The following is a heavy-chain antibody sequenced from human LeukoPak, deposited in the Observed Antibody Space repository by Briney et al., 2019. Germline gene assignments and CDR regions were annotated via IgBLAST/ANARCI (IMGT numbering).Heavy chain of an antibody. CDR3: ARYAGYRYISGWFHI. Sequence: SETLSLTCAVYGGSFSGYYWSWIRQPPGKGLEWIGEINHSGSTNYNPSLKSRVTISVDTYKNQFSLKLSSVTAADTAVYYCARYAGYRYISGWFHIWGQGTMVTVSS. CDR2: INHSGST. V-gene: IGHV4-34*01. CDR1: GGSFSGYY. J-gene: IGHJ3*02. D-gene: IGHD6-19*01.